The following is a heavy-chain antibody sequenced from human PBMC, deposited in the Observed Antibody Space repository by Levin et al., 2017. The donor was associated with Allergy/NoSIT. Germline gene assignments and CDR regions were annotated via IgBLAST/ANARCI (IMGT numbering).Heavy chain of an antibody. CDR3: ARVTNSFDY. CDR2: IKEDGSEK. CDR1: GFTFSRYW. D-gene: IGHD2-8*01. J-gene: IGHJ4*02. Sequence: GGSLRLSCAASGFTFSRYWMSWVRQAPGEGLEWVAIIKEDGSEKYYVDSVKGRFTISRDNAKKSLSLQMNSLRAEDTAVYSCARVTNSFDYWGQGTLVTVSS. V-gene: IGHV3-7*04.